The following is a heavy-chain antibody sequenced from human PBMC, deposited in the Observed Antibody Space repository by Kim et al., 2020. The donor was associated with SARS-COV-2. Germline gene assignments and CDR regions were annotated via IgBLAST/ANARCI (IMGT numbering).Heavy chain of an antibody. Sequence: ASVKVSCKASGYTFTDHYIYWVRQAPGQGLEWMGWINPNSGDTKYGQNFQGRVTMTSDRSIDTAYMEVSRLRTDDTALYYCARGQQPQTTGWSSDSLDAWGQGTMVTVSS. CDR1: GYTFTDHY. J-gene: IGHJ3*01. CDR2: INPNSGDT. D-gene: IGHD6-19*01. CDR3: ARGQQPQTTGWSSDSLDA. V-gene: IGHV1-2*02.